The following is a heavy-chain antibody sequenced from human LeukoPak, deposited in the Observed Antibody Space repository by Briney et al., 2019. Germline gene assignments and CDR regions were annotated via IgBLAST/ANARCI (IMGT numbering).Heavy chain of an antibody. D-gene: IGHD3-16*01. CDR3: ATTGGDIYYYYMDV. Sequence: EASVKVSCKASGDTFSRYAISWVRQAPGQGLEWMGGIIPVLSTANYAQKFQDRATITADESTSTTYMELSSLKSEDTAVYYCATTGGDIYYYYMDVWGKGTTVTISS. J-gene: IGHJ6*03. CDR2: IIPVLSTA. V-gene: IGHV1-69*13. CDR1: GDTFSRYA.